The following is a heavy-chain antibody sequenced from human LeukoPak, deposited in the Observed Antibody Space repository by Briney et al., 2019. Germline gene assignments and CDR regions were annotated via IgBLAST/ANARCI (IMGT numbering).Heavy chain of an antibody. J-gene: IGHJ3*02. D-gene: IGHD6-25*01. CDR1: GYTFTSYD. Sequence: ASVKVSCKASGYTFTSYDMNWVRQATGQGLEWMGWMNPNSGNTGYAQKFQGRVTMTRNTSISTAYMELSSLRSEDTAVYYCARGLSGPPFDAFDIWGQGTMVTVSS. CDR2: MNPNSGNT. V-gene: IGHV1-8*01. CDR3: ARGLSGPPFDAFDI.